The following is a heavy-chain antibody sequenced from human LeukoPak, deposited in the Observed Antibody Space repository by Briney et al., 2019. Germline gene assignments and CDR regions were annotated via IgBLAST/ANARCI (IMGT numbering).Heavy chain of an antibody. CDR2: INPSGGST. V-gene: IGHV1-46*01. D-gene: IGHD5-18*01. Sequence: GASVKVSCKASGYTLTNYYMHWVRQAPGQGLEWMGIINPSGGSTSYAQKFQGRVTMTRDTSTSTVYMELSSLRSEDTAVYYCARGGTAMEVDYWGQGTLVTASS. CDR3: ARGGTAMEVDY. J-gene: IGHJ4*02. CDR1: GYTLTNYY.